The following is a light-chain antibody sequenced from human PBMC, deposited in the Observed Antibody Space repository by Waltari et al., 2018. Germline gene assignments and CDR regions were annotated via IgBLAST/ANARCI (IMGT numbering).Light chain of an antibody. J-gene: IGKJ4*01. CDR1: QNINTH. Sequence: DIQMTQSPSSLSASVGDRVTITCRASQNINTHLNWYQQQPGKAPKVLIYAASMLQSGVPSRCSGSGSATDFTITISRLQPEEFATYYGQQSYSTPSLTFGGGTKVE. CDR2: AAS. CDR3: QQSYSTPSLT. V-gene: IGKV1-39*01.